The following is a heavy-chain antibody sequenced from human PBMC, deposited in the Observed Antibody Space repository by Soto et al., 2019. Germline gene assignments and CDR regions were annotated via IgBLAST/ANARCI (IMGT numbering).Heavy chain of an antibody. CDR3: ARDRGSSSFGYYYGMDV. CDR1: GYTFTGYY. CDR2: INPNSGGT. J-gene: IGHJ6*02. Sequence: ASVKVSSKASGYTFTGYYMHWVRQAPGQALEWMGWINPNSGGTNYAQKFQGWVTMTRDTSISTAYMELSRLRSDDTDVYYCARDRGSSSFGYYYGMDVWGQGTTVTVSS. D-gene: IGHD6-6*01. V-gene: IGHV1-2*04.